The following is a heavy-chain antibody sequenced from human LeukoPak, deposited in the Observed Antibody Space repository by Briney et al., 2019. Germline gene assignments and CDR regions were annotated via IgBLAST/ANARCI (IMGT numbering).Heavy chain of an antibody. CDR1: GGSISSSSYY. V-gene: IGHV4-39*01. D-gene: IGHD4-17*01. CDR2: IYYSGST. J-gene: IGHJ4*02. Sequence: SETLSLTCTVSGGSISSSSYYWGWIRQPPGKGLEWIGSIYYSGSTYYNPSLKSRVTISVDTSKNQFSLKLSSVTAADTAVYYCARQSDYGDSDPFDYWGQGTLVTVSS. CDR3: ARQSDYGDSDPFDY.